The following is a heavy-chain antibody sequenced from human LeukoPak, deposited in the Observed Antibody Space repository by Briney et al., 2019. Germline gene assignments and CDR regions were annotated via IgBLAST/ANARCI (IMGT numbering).Heavy chain of an antibody. CDR3: APLNWYSPGGY. CDR1: GFSFASDS. Sequence: GGSLRLSCAASGFSFASDSMSWVRQAPGKGLQWVSAISDSGGNVDYADSVRGRFTIFRDNSKNTLYLQMNSLRVDDTAVYYCAPLNWYSPGGYWGQGTLVTVSS. V-gene: IGHV3-23*01. D-gene: IGHD2-21*01. CDR2: ISDSGGNV. J-gene: IGHJ4*02.